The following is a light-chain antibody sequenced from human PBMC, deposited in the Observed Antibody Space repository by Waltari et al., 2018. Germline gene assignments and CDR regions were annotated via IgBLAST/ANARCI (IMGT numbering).Light chain of an antibody. CDR1: QGIVTN. V-gene: IGKV1-39*01. CDR3: QQGYSYPFT. Sequence: DIQMTQSPSSLSASVGDTVTIPCQASQGIVTNLNWYQQKPGKAPKLLIHRTSSLQSGIPSRFSGSGSGTDFTLTISSLQPEDFATYYCQQGYSYPFTFGPGTKLDIK. J-gene: IGKJ3*01. CDR2: RTS.